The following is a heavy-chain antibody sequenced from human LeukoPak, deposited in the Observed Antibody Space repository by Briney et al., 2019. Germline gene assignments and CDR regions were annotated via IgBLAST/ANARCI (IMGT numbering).Heavy chain of an antibody. CDR1: GFTFSSYW. CDR3: ARPILRGSNYYYGMDV. Sequence: GGSLRLSCAASGFTFSSYWMHWVRQAPGKGLVWVSRINSDGSSTSYAGSVKGRFTISRDNAKNTLYLQMNSLRAEDTAVYYCARPILRGSNYYYGMDVWGQGTTVTVSS. CDR2: INSDGSST. V-gene: IGHV3-74*01. J-gene: IGHJ6*02. D-gene: IGHD6-25*01.